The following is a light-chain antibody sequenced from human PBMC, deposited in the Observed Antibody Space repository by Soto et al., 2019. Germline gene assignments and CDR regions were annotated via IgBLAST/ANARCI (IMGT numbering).Light chain of an antibody. Sequence: ALQLTQSPSSLSASGGDRVTITCRASQGISSALAWYQQKPGKAPKLLIYDASSLESGVPSRFSGSGSGTDFTLTISSLQPEDFATYYCQQFNSYPRTFGQGTRLEIK. CDR1: QGISSA. CDR2: DAS. CDR3: QQFNSYPRT. J-gene: IGKJ5*01. V-gene: IGKV1-13*02.